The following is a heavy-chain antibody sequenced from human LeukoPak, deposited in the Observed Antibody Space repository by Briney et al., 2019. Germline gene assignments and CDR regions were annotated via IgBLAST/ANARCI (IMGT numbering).Heavy chain of an antibody. CDR1: GFTFSNAW. J-gene: IGHJ4*02. CDR3: ARVASLVGIVVVPAAQPADY. CDR2: IYYSGST. V-gene: IGHV4-59*01. Sequence: GSLRLSCAASGFTFSNAWMSWIRQPPGKGLEWIGYIYYSGSTNYNPSLKCRVTISVDTSKNQFSLKLSSVTAADTAVYYCARVASLVGIVVVPAAQPADYWGQGTLVTVSS. D-gene: IGHD2-2*01.